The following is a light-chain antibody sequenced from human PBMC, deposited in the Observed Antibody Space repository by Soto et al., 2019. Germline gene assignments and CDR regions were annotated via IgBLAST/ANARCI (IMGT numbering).Light chain of an antibody. CDR3: QKYNNWPRT. V-gene: IGKV3-15*01. J-gene: IGKJ1*01. Sequence: VMTQSPATLSLSPGDSATLSCRASQSVSSNLAWYQQKTGQAPRILFYGESTRATGIPDRFSGSGSGTELNLTISSLQSEDFAVYYCQKYNNWPRTFGQGTKVDIK. CDR1: QSVSSN. CDR2: GES.